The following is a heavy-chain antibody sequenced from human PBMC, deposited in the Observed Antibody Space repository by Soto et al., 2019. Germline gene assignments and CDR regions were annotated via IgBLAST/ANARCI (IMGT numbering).Heavy chain of an antibody. CDR3: AKATVTTGMARFDY. D-gene: IGHD4-17*01. Sequence: VQLVESGGGVVQPGNSLRLSCAASGFTFSSYGMHWVRQAPGKGLEWVAVISGSGGSTYYADSVKGRFTISRDNSKNTLYLQMNSLRAEDTAVYYCAKATVTTGMARFDYWGQGTLVTVSS. CDR1: GFTFSSYG. CDR2: ISGSGGST. V-gene: IGHV3-23*04. J-gene: IGHJ4*02.